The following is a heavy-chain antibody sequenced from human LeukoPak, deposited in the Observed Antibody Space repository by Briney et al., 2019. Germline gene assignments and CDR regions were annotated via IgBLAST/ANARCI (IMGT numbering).Heavy chain of an antibody. J-gene: IGHJ6*02. CDR3: ARSSRDHYYNYGMDV. CDR2: IDWDDDR. Sequence: SGPALVKPTQTLTLTCTFSGFSLSTSGMCVGWIRQPPGKALEWLARIDWDDDRYYNASLKTRLTISKDTSKNQVVLTMTNMDPVGTATYYCARSSRDHYYNYGMDVWGQGTTVTVSS. CDR1: GFSLSTSGMC. V-gene: IGHV2-70*11. D-gene: IGHD5-24*01.